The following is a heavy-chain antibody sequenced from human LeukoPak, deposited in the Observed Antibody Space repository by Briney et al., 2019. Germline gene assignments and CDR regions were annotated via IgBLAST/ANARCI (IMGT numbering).Heavy chain of an antibody. D-gene: IGHD3-22*01. V-gene: IGHV5-51*01. CDR2: IYPGDSDT. CDR3: ARHMDYYDSTGRLPGLNCFHP. Sequence: GGSLKISLKGSGYSFTSYWIGWARQMPGKGREWMGIIYPGDSDTRYSPSFQGQVTISADKSISTAYLQWSSLKASDTAMYYCARHMDYYDSTGRLPGLNCFHPWGQGTLVTVSS. CDR1: GYSFTSYW. J-gene: IGHJ5*02.